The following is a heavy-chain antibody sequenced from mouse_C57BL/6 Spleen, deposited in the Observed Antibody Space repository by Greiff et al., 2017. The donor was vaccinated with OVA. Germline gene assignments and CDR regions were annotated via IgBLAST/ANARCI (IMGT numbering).Heavy chain of an antibody. CDR3: ARVLRYQYYFDY. D-gene: IGHD1-1*01. Sequence: QVQLQQPGAELVKPGASVKMSCKASGYTFTSYWITWVKQRPGQGLEWIGDIYPGSGSTNYNEKFKSKATLTVDTSSSTAYMQLSSLTSEDSAVYYCARVLRYQYYFDYWGQGTTLTVSS. J-gene: IGHJ2*01. CDR1: GYTFTSYW. CDR2: IYPGSGST. V-gene: IGHV1-55*01.